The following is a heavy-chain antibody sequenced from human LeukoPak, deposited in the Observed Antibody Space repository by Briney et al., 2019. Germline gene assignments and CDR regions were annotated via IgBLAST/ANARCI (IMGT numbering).Heavy chain of an antibody. CDR1: GGSFSGFY. CDR3: AREYQAAYYYDTNGLDV. J-gene: IGHJ3*01. CDR2: INHSGTT. V-gene: IGHV4-34*01. D-gene: IGHD3-22*01. Sequence: SETLSLTCAVYGGSFSGFYWNWIRQPPGKGLERVGEINHSGTTNYNPSLKSRVTIAVDRSKNQFSLRLSSVTAADTAVYYCAREYQAAYYYDTNGLDVWGQGTMVTVSS.